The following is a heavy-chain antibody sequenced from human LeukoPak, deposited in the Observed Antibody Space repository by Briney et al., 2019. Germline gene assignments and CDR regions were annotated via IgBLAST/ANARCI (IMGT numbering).Heavy chain of an antibody. J-gene: IGHJ4*02. D-gene: IGHD2-21*01. V-gene: IGHV3-48*03. CDR3: ARCVVLWFDY. CDR2: ISSSGSTI. CDR1: GFTFSSYE. Sequence: PGGSLRLSCAASGFTFSSYEMNWVRQAPGKGLEWVSYISSSGSTIYYADSVKGRLTIFRDNAKNSLYLQMNSLGAEDTAVYYCARCVVLWFDYWGQGTLVTVSS.